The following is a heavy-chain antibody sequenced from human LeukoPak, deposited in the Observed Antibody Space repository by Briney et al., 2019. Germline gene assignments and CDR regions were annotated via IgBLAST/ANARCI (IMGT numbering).Heavy chain of an antibody. CDR1: GYTFTGYY. J-gene: IGHJ4*02. CDR2: ISPNSGDT. Sequence: GASVKVSCKASGYTFTGYYMHWVRQAPGQGLEWMGWISPNSGDTDIAQKFQGRVTMTRDTSISTVYMELSRLRSDDTAVYYCARSIPRSYPDYWGQGTLVTVSS. D-gene: IGHD1-26*01. CDR3: ARSIPRSYPDY. V-gene: IGHV1-2*02.